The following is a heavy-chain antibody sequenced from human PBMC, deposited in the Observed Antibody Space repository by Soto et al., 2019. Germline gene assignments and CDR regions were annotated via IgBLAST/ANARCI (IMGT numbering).Heavy chain of an antibody. Sequence: EVQVVESGGGLVKPGGSLRLSCAASGFTFSSYSMNWVRQAPGKGLEWVSSINSSGSYKYYADSVKGRFTISRDNAQNSLYLQMNSLRAEDTAVYYCARIIGYGYHYYGLDVWGQGTTVTVSS. CDR1: GFTFSSYS. CDR3: ARIIGYGYHYYGLDV. V-gene: IGHV3-21*01. CDR2: INSSGSYK. D-gene: IGHD5-18*01. J-gene: IGHJ6*02.